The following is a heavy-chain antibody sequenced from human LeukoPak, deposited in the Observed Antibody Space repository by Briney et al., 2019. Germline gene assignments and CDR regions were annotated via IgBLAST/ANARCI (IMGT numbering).Heavy chain of an antibody. Sequence: GGSLRLSCTASGFTFSSYWMSWVRQAPGKGLEWVSYISSSSSTIYYADSVKGRFTISRDNAKNSLYLQMNSLRDEDTAVYYCARTYYYDSSGYYYEAGAFDIWGQGTMITVSS. CDR2: ISSSSSTI. CDR1: GFTFSSYW. CDR3: ARTYYYDSSGYYYEAGAFDI. V-gene: IGHV3-48*02. D-gene: IGHD3-22*01. J-gene: IGHJ3*02.